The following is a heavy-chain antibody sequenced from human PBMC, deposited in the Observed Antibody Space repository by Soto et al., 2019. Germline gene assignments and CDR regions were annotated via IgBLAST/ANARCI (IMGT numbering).Heavy chain of an antibody. J-gene: IGHJ4*02. Sequence: QVQLQESGPRLAKPSETLALVCSVSGVSIKSDNWWSWVRQSPGGGLEWIGEIYHSGSTTYHPSLNIRVPMSLVKSHNLFCLRMTSVTAAETASYYCGKTISVSLAAGFDSRCQGILVSVSS. V-gene: IGHV4-4*02. CDR1: GVSIKSDNW. D-gene: IGHD2-15*01. CDR3: GKTISVSLAAGFDS. CDR2: IYHSGST.